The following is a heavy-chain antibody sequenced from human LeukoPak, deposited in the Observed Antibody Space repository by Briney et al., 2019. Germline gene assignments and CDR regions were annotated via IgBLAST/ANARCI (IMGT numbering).Heavy chain of an antibody. CDR3: AKGVARLNIQDDWFDP. J-gene: IGHJ5*02. CDR1: GFTFSSYA. CDR2: ISGSGGST. V-gene: IGHV3-23*01. Sequence: GGSLRLSCAASGFTFSSYAMSWVRQAPGKGLEWVSAISGSGGSTYYADSVKGRFTISRDNSKNTLYLQMNSLRAEDTAVYYCAKGVARLNIQDDWFDPWGQGTLVTVSS.